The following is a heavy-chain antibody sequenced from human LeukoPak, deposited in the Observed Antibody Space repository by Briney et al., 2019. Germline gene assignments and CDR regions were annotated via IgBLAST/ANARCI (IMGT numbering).Heavy chain of an antibody. CDR3: ARGNSMVRGHWYFDL. CDR2: IIPIFGTA. Sequence: ASVKVSCKASGGTFSSYAISWVRQAPGQGPEWMGRIIPIFGTANYAQKFQGRVTITTDESTSTAYMELSSLRSEDTAVYYCARGNSMVRGHWYFDLWGRGTLVTVSS. J-gene: IGHJ2*01. CDR1: GGTFSSYA. D-gene: IGHD3-10*01. V-gene: IGHV1-69*05.